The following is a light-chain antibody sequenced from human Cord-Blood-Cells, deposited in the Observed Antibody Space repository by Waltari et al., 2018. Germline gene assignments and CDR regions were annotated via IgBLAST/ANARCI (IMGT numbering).Light chain of an antibody. CDR2: DDS. Sequence: SYVLTQPPSVSVAPGKTARITCGGNNIASKSGNWYQQKPGQAPVLVVYDDSDRPSGIPERFSGSNSGNTATLTISRVEAGDEADYYCQVWDSSSDHVVFGGGTKLTVL. J-gene: IGLJ2*01. CDR1: NIASKS. V-gene: IGLV3-21*03. CDR3: QVWDSSSDHVV.